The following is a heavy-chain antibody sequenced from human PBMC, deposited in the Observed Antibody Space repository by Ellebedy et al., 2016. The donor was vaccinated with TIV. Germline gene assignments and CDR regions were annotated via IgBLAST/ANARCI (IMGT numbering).Heavy chain of an antibody. V-gene: IGHV3-74*01. D-gene: IGHD5-18*01. CDR3: VRDSATVSD. CDR1: GFTFSSYW. J-gene: IGHJ4*02. Sequence: PGGSLRLSCAASGFTFSSYWMHWVRQGPGKGLVWVSRMNTDGSSTSYVDSVKGRFTISRDNAKNTVYLQMSSLRDEDTAVDYCVRDSATVSDWGQGTLVTVSS. CDR2: MNTDGSST.